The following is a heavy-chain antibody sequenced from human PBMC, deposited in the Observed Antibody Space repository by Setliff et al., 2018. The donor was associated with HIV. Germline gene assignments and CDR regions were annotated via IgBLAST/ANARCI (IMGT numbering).Heavy chain of an antibody. J-gene: IGHJ4*02. Sequence: SETLSLTCAVYGGAFSRDYWTWIRQPPGKGPEWIGEINHSGITNYNSFLKSRVTISIDTSKNQFSLKLNSVTAADTAFYYCAGGRADAWEVLDSWGQGTLVTVSS. D-gene: IGHD1-26*01. CDR3: AGGRADAWEVLDS. CDR2: INHSGIT. CDR1: GGAFSRDY. V-gene: IGHV4-34*01.